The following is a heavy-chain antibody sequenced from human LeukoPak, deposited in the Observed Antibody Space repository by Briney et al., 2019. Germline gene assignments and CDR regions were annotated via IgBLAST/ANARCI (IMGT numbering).Heavy chain of an antibody. D-gene: IGHD3-22*01. Sequence: GGSLRLSCAASGFTFSSYAMHWVRQAPGKGLEWVAVISYDGSNKYYADSVKGRFTISRDNSKNTLYLQMNSLRAEDTAVYYCARDRYDSSGSWRGYFDYWGQGTLVTVSP. V-gene: IGHV3-30*01. CDR1: GFTFSSYA. J-gene: IGHJ4*02. CDR3: ARDRYDSSGSWRGYFDY. CDR2: ISYDGSNK.